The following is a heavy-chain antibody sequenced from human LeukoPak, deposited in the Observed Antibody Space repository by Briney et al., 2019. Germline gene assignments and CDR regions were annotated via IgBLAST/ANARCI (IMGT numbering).Heavy chain of an antibody. V-gene: IGHV1-2*02. CDR3: ARANFLYCSSSTCLFDY. J-gene: IGHJ4*02. D-gene: IGHD2-2*01. CDR1: GYTFTDYY. Sequence: ASVSVSCKASGYTFTDYYMHWVRQAPGQGFEWMGWINPNDGDTNYTQKFQGRVTMTRDTSISTAHMEVSRLRSDDTAVYYCARANFLYCSSSTCLFDYWGQGTLVTVSS. CDR2: INPNDGDT.